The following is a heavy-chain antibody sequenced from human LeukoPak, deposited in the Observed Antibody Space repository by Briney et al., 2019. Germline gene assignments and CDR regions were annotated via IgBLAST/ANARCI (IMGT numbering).Heavy chain of an antibody. CDR3: ARDGSLPDY. CDR2: IDSDGST. V-gene: IGHV3-74*01. D-gene: IGHD2-15*01. J-gene: IGHJ4*01. CDR1: GFTFSSYW. Sequence: GGSQRLSCAASGFTFSSYWMHWVRQAPGKGLVWVSRIDSDGSTIYADSVKGRFTISRDNAKNTLFLQMNSLRAEDTAVYYCARDGSLPDYWGQRTLATVSS.